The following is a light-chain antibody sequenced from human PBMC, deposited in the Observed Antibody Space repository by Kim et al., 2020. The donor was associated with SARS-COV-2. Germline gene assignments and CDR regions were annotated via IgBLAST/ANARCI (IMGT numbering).Light chain of an antibody. CDR2: ANT. J-gene: IGLJ3*02. CDR1: SSNIGAYD. Sequence: QSVLTQPPSVSGAPGQRVTISCTGSSSNIGAYDVHWYQQLPGTAPKLLICANTNRPSGVPDRFSGSKSGTSASLAITGLQAEDEADYYCQSYDNSLSVWVFGGGTQLTVL. CDR3: QSYDNSLSVWV. V-gene: IGLV1-40*01.